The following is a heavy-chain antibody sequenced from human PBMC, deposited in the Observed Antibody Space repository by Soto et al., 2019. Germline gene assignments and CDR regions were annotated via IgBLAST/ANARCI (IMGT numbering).Heavy chain of an antibody. CDR2: IYRSGST. D-gene: IGHD2-15*01. CDR3: ARVPPGGCDPYYFDY. Sequence: SETLSLTCAVSGYSISSGYYWGWIRQPPGKGLERIGSIYRSGSTYYNPSLKSPVTISVDTSKNQFSLKLSSVTAADTAVYFCARVPPGGCDPYYFDYWGQGTLVTVSS. J-gene: IGHJ4*02. V-gene: IGHV4-38-2*01. CDR1: GYSISSGYY.